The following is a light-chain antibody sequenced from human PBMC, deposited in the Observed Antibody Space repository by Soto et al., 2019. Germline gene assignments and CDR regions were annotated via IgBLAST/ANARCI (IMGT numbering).Light chain of an antibody. CDR1: NIGSKS. CDR3: CSYAGGSTYV. Sequence: LTQPPSVSVAPGQTARITCGGNNIGSKSVHWYQQHPGKAPKLMIYEGSKRPSGVSNRFSGSKSGNTASLTISGLQAEDEADYHCCSYAGGSTYVFGTGTKLTVL. CDR2: EGS. V-gene: IGLV2-23*01. J-gene: IGLJ1*01.